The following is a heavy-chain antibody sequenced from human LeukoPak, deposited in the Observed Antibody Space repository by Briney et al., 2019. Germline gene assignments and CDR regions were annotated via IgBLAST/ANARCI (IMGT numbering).Heavy chain of an antibody. V-gene: IGHV1-69*13. D-gene: IGHD1-1*01. CDR2: VFPISGPT. CDR3: ARENWIPPYYYFGMDV. Sequence: SVKVSCTAYGGTFIDYAVHWVRQAPGRGLEWMGGVFPISGPTNYAQKFQDRVTITADDSTNTVYMDLSSLTSEDTAVYYCARENWIPPYYYFGMDVWGLGTTVTVSS. J-gene: IGHJ6*02. CDR1: GGTFIDYA.